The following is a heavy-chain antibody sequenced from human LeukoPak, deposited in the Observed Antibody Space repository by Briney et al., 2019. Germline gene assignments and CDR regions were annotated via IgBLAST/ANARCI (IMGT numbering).Heavy chain of an antibody. D-gene: IGHD2-2*01. CDR3: ARVGRSVEVPSATGAYFDY. CDR2: IIPILGIA. Sequence: SVKVSCKASGGTFSSYAISWVRQAPGQGLEWMGRIIPILGIANYAQKFQGRVTITADKSTSTAYMDLSRLGSDDTAVYYCARVGRSVEVPSATGAYFDYWGQGTLVTVSS. CDR1: GGTFSSYA. J-gene: IGHJ4*02. V-gene: IGHV1-69*04.